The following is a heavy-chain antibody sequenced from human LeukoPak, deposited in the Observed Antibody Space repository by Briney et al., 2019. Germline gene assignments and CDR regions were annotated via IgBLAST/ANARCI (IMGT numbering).Heavy chain of an antibody. CDR2: IIPILGIA. CDR1: GYTFTSYG. J-gene: IGHJ6*02. CDR3: ARPARGVVVPAAIFDYYGMDV. Sequence: LVKVSCKASGYTFTSYGISWVRQAPGQGLEWMGRIIPILGIANYAQKFQGRVTITADKSTSTAYMELSSLRSEDTAVYYCARPARGVVVPAAIFDYYGMDVWGQGTTVTVSS. D-gene: IGHD2-2*01. V-gene: IGHV1-69*04.